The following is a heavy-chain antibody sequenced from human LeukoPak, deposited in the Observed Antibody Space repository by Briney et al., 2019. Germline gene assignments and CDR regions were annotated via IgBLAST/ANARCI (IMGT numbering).Heavy chain of an antibody. CDR2: IYYSEST. J-gene: IGHJ5*02. V-gene: IGHV4-59*01. CDR1: GGSISSYY. CDR3: ARGRDRYCSGGSCFSNWFDP. D-gene: IGHD2-15*01. Sequence: SETLSLTCTVSGGSISSYYWSWIRQPPGKGLEWIGYIYYSESTNYNPSLKSRVTISVDTSKNQFSLKLSSVTAADTAVYYCARGRDRYCSGGSCFSNWFDPWGQGTLVTVSS.